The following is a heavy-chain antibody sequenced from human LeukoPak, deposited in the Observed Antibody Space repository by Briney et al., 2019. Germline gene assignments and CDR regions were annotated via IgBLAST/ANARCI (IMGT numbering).Heavy chain of an antibody. V-gene: IGHV3-33*01. D-gene: IGHD6-6*01. Sequence: GGSLRLSCAASGFTFSSYGMHWVRQAPGKGLEWVAVIWHDGSKENYADSVKGRFTISRDNSMNTLYLQMNSLRVEDTAVYYCARGWFSISSYYYYGMDVWGQGTTVTVSS. J-gene: IGHJ6*02. CDR3: ARGWFSISSYYYYGMDV. CDR1: GFTFSSYG. CDR2: IWHDGSKE.